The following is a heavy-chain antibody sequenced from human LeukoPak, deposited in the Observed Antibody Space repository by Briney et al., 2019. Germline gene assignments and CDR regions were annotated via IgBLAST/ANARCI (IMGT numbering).Heavy chain of an antibody. J-gene: IGHJ4*02. V-gene: IGHV3-7*01. CDR2: IKHDGNWK. CDR1: GSTFGNYY. D-gene: IGHD6-13*01. Sequence: PGGSLRLSCAASGSTFGNYYMSWVRQAPGKGLEWVANIKHDGNWKFYADSVRGRFTVSRDNAKNTLYLQMNSLRAEDTAVYYCARDGIAAVDFDYWGQGILVTVSS. CDR3: ARDGIAAVDFDY.